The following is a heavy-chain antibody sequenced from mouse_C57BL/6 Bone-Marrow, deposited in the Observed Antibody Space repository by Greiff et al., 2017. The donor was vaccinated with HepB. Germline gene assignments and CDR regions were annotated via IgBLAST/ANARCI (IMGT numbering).Heavy chain of an antibody. D-gene: IGHD2-3*01. V-gene: IGHV5-12*01. Sequence: EVKLEESGGGLVQPGGSLKLSCAASGFTFSDYYMYWVRQTPEKRLEWVAYISNGGGSTYYPDTVKGRFTISRDNAKNTLYLQMSRLKSEDTAMYYCARHGGWLLFYYAMDYWGQGTSVTVSS. J-gene: IGHJ4*01. CDR1: GFTFSDYY. CDR2: ISNGGGST. CDR3: ARHGGWLLFYYAMDY.